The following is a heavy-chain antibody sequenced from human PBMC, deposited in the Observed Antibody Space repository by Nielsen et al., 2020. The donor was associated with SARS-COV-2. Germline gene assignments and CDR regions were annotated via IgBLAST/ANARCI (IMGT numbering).Heavy chain of an antibody. CDR2: IYHSGST. CDR3: ARVALGSSTVRWVSY. V-gene: IGHV4-4*02. J-gene: IGHJ4*02. D-gene: IGHD2-2*01. Sequence: SETLSLTCAVSGGSISSSNWWSWVRQPPGKGLEWIGEIYHSGSTNYNPSLKSRVTISVDKSKNQFSLKLSSMTAADTAVYYCARVALGSSTVRWVSYWGQGTLVTVSS. CDR1: GGSISSSNW.